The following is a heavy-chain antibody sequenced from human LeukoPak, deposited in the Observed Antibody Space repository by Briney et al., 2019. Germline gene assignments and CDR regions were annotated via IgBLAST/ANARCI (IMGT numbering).Heavy chain of an antibody. CDR3: ASLYCSSTSCYTYYYYYMDV. CDR2: IYYSGST. J-gene: IGHJ6*03. Sequence: SSETLSLTCTVSGGSISSSSYYWGWIRQPPGKGLEWIGSIYYSGSTYYNPSLKSRVTISVDTSKNQFSLKLSSVTAADTAVYYCASLYCSSTSCYTYYYYYMDVWGKGTTVTVSS. D-gene: IGHD2-2*02. CDR1: GGSISSSSYY. V-gene: IGHV4-39*01.